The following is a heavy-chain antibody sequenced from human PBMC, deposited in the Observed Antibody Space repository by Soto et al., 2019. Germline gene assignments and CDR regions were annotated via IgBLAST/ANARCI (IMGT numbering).Heavy chain of an antibody. CDR2: INHSGST. Sequence: SETLSLTCAVYGGSFSGYYWTWIRQPPGTGLEWIGEINHSGSTNYNPSLKSLVTISVDTSKNQFSLKLTSVTAADTAVYYCARDKSTGLFDYWGQGPLVPSPQ. V-gene: IGHV4-34*01. CDR3: ARDKSTGLFDY. CDR1: GGSFSGYY. J-gene: IGHJ4*02. D-gene: IGHD2-8*02.